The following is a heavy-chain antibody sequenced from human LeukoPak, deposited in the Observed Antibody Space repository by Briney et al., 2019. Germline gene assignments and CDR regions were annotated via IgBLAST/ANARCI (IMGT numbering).Heavy chain of an antibody. CDR3: TKSTGDYDT. D-gene: IGHD4-17*01. Sequence: KTGGSLRLSCAASGFTFSNAWMSWVRQAPGKGLEWVGHIKSKTDGGTADYAAPVKPRFTISRDDSENTVYLQMTSLKTEDTGVYYCTKSTGDYDTWGQGTLVTVSS. CDR1: GFTFSNAW. CDR2: IKSKTDGGTA. J-gene: IGHJ5*02. V-gene: IGHV3-15*01.